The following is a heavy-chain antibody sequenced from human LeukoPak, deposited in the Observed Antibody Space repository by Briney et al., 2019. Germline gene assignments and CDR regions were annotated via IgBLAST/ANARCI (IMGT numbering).Heavy chain of an antibody. D-gene: IGHD3-10*01. CDR3: AKDRGAYYFDY. CDR1: GFTFSSYG. Sequence: GGSLRLSCAASGFTFSSYGMHWVRQAPGKGLEWVAVISYDGSNKYYADSVKGRFTISRDNSRNTLYLQMNSLRAEDTAVYYCAKDRGAYYFDYWGQGTLVTVSS. V-gene: IGHV3-30*18. J-gene: IGHJ4*02. CDR2: ISYDGSNK.